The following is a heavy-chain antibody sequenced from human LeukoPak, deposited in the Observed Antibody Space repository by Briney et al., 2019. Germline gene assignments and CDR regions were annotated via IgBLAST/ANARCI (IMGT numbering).Heavy chain of an antibody. V-gene: IGHV3-30-3*01. Sequence: GGSLRLSCAASGFTFSSYAMHWVRQAPGKGLEWVAVISYDGSNKYYADSVKGRFTISRDNSKNTLYLQMNSLRAEDTAVYYCACYFDYWGQGTLVTVSS. J-gene: IGHJ4*02. CDR2: ISYDGSNK. CDR3: ACYFDY. CDR1: GFTFSSYA.